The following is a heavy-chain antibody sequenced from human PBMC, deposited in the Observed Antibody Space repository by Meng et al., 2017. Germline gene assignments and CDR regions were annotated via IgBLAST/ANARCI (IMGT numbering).Heavy chain of an antibody. CDR1: GLRFTDAW. J-gene: IGHJ4*02. Sequence: VLLGESGGGVVKPGGSLRLSCVASGLRFTDAWMSWVRQAPGKGLEWVGRIKRNRDGGTIDYAARVKGRFTISRDESKNTLYLQMDSLITEDTAVYFCATGAAAADHWGQGTLVTVSS. CDR2: IKRNRDGGTI. D-gene: IGHD6-13*01. CDR3: ATGAAAADH. V-gene: IGHV3-15*01.